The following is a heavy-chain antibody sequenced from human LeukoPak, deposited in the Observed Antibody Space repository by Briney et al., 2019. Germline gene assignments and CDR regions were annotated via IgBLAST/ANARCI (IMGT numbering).Heavy chain of an antibody. CDR2: SSISSSYI. CDR1: GFTFSSYS. V-gene: IGHV3-21*01. CDR3: ARGRSGYCSTTSCSRPPDY. J-gene: IGHJ4*02. Sequence: SGGSLRLSCAASGFTFSSYSMNWVRQAPGKGLEWVSSSSISSSYIYYADSVKGRFTISRDNAKNSLYLQMNSLRAEDTAVYFCARGRSGYCSTTSCSRPPDYWGQGTLVTVSS. D-gene: IGHD2-2*03.